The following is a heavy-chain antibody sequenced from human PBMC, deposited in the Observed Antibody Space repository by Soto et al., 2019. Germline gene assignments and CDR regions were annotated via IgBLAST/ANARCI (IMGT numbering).Heavy chain of an antibody. CDR2: ISWEGGRT. V-gene: IGHV3-43*01. Sequence: GGSLRLSCAASGFTFHDYSMFWVRQVPGKGLEWVSLISWEGGRTEYADSVKGRFTISRDNSKDSLYLQMNSLRIEDSAVYYCAKDIAGGYSFGFHHLGQGT. J-gene: IGHJ4*02. CDR3: AKDIAGGYSFGFHH. D-gene: IGHD5-18*01. CDR1: GFTFHDYS.